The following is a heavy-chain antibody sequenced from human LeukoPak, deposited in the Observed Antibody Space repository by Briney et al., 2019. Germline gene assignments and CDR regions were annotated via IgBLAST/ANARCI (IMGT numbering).Heavy chain of an antibody. CDR3: ARDWDLDCSGGSCYSPWFDP. CDR2: IYTSGST. Sequence: PSQTLSPTCTVSGGSISSGSYYWSWIRQPAGKGLEWIGRIYTSGSTNYNPSLKSRVTISVDTSKNQFSLKLSSVTAADTAVYYCARDWDLDCSGGSCYSPWFDPWGQGTLVTVSS. D-gene: IGHD2-15*01. V-gene: IGHV4-61*02. CDR1: GGSISSGSYY. J-gene: IGHJ5*02.